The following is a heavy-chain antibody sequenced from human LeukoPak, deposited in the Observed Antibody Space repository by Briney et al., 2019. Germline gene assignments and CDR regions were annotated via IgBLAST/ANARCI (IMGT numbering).Heavy chain of an antibody. CDR1: GYTFTGYY. Sequence: SCKASGYTFTGYYMHWVRQAPGKGLEWISYISGSSSTIYYADSVKGRFTISRDNAKNSLYLQMNSLRAEDTAVYYCAKQGAGIRDWGQGTLVTVSS. V-gene: IGHV3-48*01. D-gene: IGHD6-19*01. CDR3: AKQGAGIRD. J-gene: IGHJ4*02. CDR2: ISGSSSTI.